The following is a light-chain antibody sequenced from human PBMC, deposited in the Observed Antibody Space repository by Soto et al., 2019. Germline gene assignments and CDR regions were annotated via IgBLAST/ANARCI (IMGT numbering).Light chain of an antibody. J-gene: IGKJ5*01. Sequence: EVVLTQSPDTLSSSPGERVTLSCRASQSVINSYLAWYQQKPGQAPRLLIYDASTRATGIPDRFSGSESGTDFTLTISRLEPEDFAVYYCHQYGDSPPFTFGQGTRLDMK. CDR2: DAS. CDR3: HQYGDSPPFT. V-gene: IGKV3-20*01. CDR1: QSVINSY.